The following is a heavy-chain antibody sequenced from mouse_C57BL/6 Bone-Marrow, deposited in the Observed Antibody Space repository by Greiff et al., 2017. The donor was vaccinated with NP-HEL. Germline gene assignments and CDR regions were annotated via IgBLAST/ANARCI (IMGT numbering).Heavy chain of an antibody. J-gene: IGHJ2*01. CDR1: GYTFTSYW. CDR3: AREGGTTVVEGY. Sequence: QVQLKQPGAELVRPGTSVKLSCKASGYTFTSYWMHWVKQRPGQGLEWIGVIDPSDSYTNYNQKFKGKATLTVDTSSSTAYMQLSSLTSEDSAVYYCAREGGTTVVEGYWGQGTTLTVSS. V-gene: IGHV1-59*01. D-gene: IGHD1-1*01. CDR2: IDPSDSYT.